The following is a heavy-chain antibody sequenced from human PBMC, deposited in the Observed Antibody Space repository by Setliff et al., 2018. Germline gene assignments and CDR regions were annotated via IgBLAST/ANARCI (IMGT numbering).Heavy chain of an antibody. CDR2: MNPNSGNT. Sequence: GASVKVSCKASGYTFNTYDINWVRQATGQGLEWMGWMNPNSGNTGYAQKFRGRVTMTTDTSTSTAYMELRSLRSDDTAVYYCARGSSITIFGVVLKYYYGMDVWGQGTTVTVSS. CDR1: GYTFNTYD. J-gene: IGHJ6*02. CDR3: ARGSSITIFGVVLKYYYGMDV. V-gene: IGHV1-8*01. D-gene: IGHD3-3*01.